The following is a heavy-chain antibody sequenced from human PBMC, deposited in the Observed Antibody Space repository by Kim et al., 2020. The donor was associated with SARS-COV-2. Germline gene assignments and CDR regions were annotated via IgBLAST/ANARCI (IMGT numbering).Heavy chain of an antibody. CDR1: GGSISSYY. V-gene: IGHV4-59*01. CDR3: ARSGWLQLQGGIAFDY. J-gene: IGHJ4*02. CDR2: IYYSGST. Sequence: SETLSLTCTVSGGSISSYYWSWIRQPPGKGLEWIGYIYYSGSTNYNPSLKSRVTISVDTSKNQFSLKLSSVTAADTAVYYCARSGWLQLQGGIAFDYWGQGTLVTVSS. D-gene: IGHD5-12*01.